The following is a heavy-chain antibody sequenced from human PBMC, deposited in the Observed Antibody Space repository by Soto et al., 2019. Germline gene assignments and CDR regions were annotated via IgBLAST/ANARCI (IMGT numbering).Heavy chain of an antibody. CDR3: ARHAAVDDYFDY. J-gene: IGHJ4*02. D-gene: IGHD6-19*01. CDR2: IYYSGST. Sequence: QLQLQESGPGLVKPSETLSLTCTVSGGSISSSSYYWGWIRQPPGKGLEWIGSIYYSGSTYYNPSLKSRVTISVDTSKNQFPLKLSSVTAADTAVYYGARHAAVDDYFDYWGQGTLVTVSS. CDR1: GGSISSSSYY. V-gene: IGHV4-39*01.